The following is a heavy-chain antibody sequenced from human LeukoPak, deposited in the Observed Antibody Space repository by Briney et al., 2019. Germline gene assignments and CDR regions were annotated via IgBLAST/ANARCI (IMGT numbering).Heavy chain of an antibody. CDR2: INTNTGIP. V-gene: IGHV7-4-1*02. CDR3: ARDNTVTTWGYYYGMDV. CDR1: GYTFTSYA. Sequence: ASVKVSCKASGYTFTSYAMNWVRQAPGQGLEWMGWINTNTGIPTYAQGFTGRFVFSLDTSVSTAYLQISSLKAEDTAVYYCARDNTVTTWGYYYGMDVWGQGTTVIVSS. D-gene: IGHD4-17*01. J-gene: IGHJ6*02.